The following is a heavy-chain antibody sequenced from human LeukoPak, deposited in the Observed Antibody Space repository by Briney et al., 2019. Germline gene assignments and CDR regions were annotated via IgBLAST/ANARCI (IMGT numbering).Heavy chain of an antibody. Sequence: PGGSLRLSCAASRFTFDDYAMHWVRQAPGKGLEWVSGISWNSGSIGYADSVKGRFTISRDNAKNSLYLQMNSLRAEDTALYYCAKGYFDWLFPFDYWGQGTLVTVSS. V-gene: IGHV3-9*01. CDR1: RFTFDDYA. CDR2: ISWNSGSI. D-gene: IGHD3-9*01. CDR3: AKGYFDWLFPFDY. J-gene: IGHJ4*02.